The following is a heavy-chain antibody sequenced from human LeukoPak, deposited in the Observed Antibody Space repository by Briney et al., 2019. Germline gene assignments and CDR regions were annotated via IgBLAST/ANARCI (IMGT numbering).Heavy chain of an antibody. J-gene: IGHJ5*02. CDR1: GYSFTSYL. CDR3: AIPYYGSGSYS. CDR2: IDPSDSYT. V-gene: IGHV5-10-1*01. D-gene: IGHD3-10*01. Sequence: GESLRISCKGSGYSFTSYLVSWVRQMPEKGLEWMGRIDPSDSYTNYSPSFQGHVTISADKSISTAYLQWSSLKASDTAMYYCAIPYYGSGSYSWGQGTLVTVSS.